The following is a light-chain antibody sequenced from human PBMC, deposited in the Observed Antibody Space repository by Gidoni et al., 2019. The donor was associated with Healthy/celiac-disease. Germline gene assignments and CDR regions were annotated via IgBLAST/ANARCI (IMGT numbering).Light chain of an antibody. Sequence: EIVMTQSPATLSVSPGERDTLSCRASQSVSSNLACYQQKHGQAPRLLIYGASPRATGIPARFSGSGSGTEFTLTISSLQSEDFAVYYCQQYNNWPPSTFGQGTRLEIK. CDR1: QSVSSN. CDR2: GAS. J-gene: IGKJ5*01. CDR3: QQYNNWPPST. V-gene: IGKV3-15*01.